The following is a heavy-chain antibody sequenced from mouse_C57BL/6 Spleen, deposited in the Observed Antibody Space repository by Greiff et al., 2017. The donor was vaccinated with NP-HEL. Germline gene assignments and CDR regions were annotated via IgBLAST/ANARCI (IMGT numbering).Heavy chain of an antibody. J-gene: IGHJ3*01. Sequence: EVQLQQSGPGMVKPSQSLSLTCTVTGYSITSGYDWHWIRHFPGNKLEWMGYISYSGSTNYNPSLKSRISITHDTSKNHFFLKLNSVTTEDTATYYCARGGTYYPAWFAYWGQGTLVTVSA. D-gene: IGHD1-1*01. CDR1: GYSITSGYD. V-gene: IGHV3-1*01. CDR2: ISYSGST. CDR3: ARGGTYYPAWFAY.